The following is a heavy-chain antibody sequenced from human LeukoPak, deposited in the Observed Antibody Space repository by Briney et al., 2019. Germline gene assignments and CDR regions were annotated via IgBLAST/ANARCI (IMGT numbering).Heavy chain of an antibody. CDR2: KYARGSS. CDR3: ARGRYCSADICTGGDSFDI. Sequence: SETLSLTCTVSGGSISNYYWSWIRQPAGKGLEWIGRKYARGSSNYNPPVQSRVTISVDTSKNQFSLKLRSVTAADTAVYYCARGRYCSADICTGGDSFDIWGQGTKVSVSP. V-gene: IGHV4-4*07. CDR1: GGSISNYY. J-gene: IGHJ3*02. D-gene: IGHD2-15*01.